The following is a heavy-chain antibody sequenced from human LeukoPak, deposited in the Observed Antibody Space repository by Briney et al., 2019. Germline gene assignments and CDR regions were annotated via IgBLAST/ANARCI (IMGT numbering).Heavy chain of an antibody. CDR1: RFTISKYW. J-gene: IGHJ5*02. V-gene: IGHV3-74*03. D-gene: IGHD5-12*01. CDR3: APQQAYSPYNWFAP. CDR2: IHPDGSIT. Sequence: GGSLRLSCVGSRFTISKYWMHWVRQAPGTGLVWVSRIHPDGSITTYADSVKGRFTISRDNAENTLYLQMNSLRAEDTGVYYCAPQQAYSPYNWFAPWGQGTLVTVSS.